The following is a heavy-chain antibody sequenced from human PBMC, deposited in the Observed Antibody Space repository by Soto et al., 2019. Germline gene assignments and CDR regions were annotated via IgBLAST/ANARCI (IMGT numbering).Heavy chain of an antibody. CDR1: GFTFSSYS. D-gene: IGHD6-13*01. CDR3: ARDLGSSWYPEYFQH. CDR2: ISSSSSTI. J-gene: IGHJ1*01. V-gene: IGHV3-48*01. Sequence: GGSLRLSCAASGFTFSSYSMNWVRQAPWKGLEWVSYISSSSSTIYYADSVKGRFTISRDNAKNSLYLQMNSLRAEDTAVYYCARDLGSSWYPEYFQHWGQGTLVTVSS.